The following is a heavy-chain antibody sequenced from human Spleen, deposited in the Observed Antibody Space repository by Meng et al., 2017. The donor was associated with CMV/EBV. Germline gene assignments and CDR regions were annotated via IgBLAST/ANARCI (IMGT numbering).Heavy chain of an antibody. Sequence: GESLKISCAASGFIFKNYAMRWVRQAPGKGLEWVAAISGSGGSTYYADSVKGRSTISRDNFKNTVYLQMNSLRAEDAALYYCVKDFWVSSSTTCFDYWGQGTLVTVSS. V-gene: IGHV3-23*01. D-gene: IGHD2-2*01. CDR3: VKDFWVSSSTTCFDY. CDR1: GFIFKNYA. J-gene: IGHJ4*02. CDR2: ISGSGGST.